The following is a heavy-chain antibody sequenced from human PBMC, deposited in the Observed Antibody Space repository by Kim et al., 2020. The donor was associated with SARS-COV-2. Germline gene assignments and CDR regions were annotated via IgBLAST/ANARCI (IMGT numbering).Heavy chain of an antibody. D-gene: IGHD1-26*01. Sequence: HAQKFPGRVTMTRDTSTSTVYMELSSLRSEDTAVYYCARDQGGSYYVDYWGQGTLVTVSS. J-gene: IGHJ4*02. CDR3: ARDQGGSYYVDY. V-gene: IGHV1-46*01.